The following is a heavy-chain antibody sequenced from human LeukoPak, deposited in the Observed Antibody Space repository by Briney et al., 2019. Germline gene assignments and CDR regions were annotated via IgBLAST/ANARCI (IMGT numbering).Heavy chain of an antibody. CDR1: GGSFSSYY. Sequence: SETLSLTCTVSGGSFSSYYWSWIRQPPGKGLEWIGYIYYSGSTNYNPSLESRVTISVDTSKNQFSLKLSSVTAADTAVYYCAGATMVRGTADWFDPWGQGALVTVSS. D-gene: IGHD3-10*01. CDR3: AGATMVRGTADWFDP. V-gene: IGHV4-59*01. J-gene: IGHJ5*02. CDR2: IYYSGST.